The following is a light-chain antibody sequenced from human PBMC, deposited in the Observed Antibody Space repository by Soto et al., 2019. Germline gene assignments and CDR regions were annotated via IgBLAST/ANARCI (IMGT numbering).Light chain of an antibody. Sequence: QSALTQPASVSGSPGQSITISCTGTSSDIGAYNFVSWYQQHPGKAPKLMLYDVNIRPSGVSSRFSGSKSGTTASLTISGLQAEDEADYYCTSWTTSTTMKFGGWTQRTV. CDR1: SSDIGAYNF. V-gene: IGLV2-14*03. CDR2: DVN. J-gene: IGLJ2*01. CDR3: TSWTTSTTMK.